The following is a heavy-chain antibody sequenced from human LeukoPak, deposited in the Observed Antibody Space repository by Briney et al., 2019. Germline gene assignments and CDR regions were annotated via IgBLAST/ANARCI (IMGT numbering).Heavy chain of an antibody. J-gene: IGHJ6*03. Sequence: GRSLRLSCAASGFTFSSYGMHWVRQAPGKGLEWVAFIRYDGSNKYYADSVKGRFTISRDNSKNTLYLQMNSLRAEDTAVYYCAKDPVVAAAAGYYMDVWGKGTTVTISS. CDR1: GFTFSSYG. CDR3: AKDPVVAAAAGYYMDV. D-gene: IGHD6-13*01. CDR2: IRYDGSNK. V-gene: IGHV3-30*02.